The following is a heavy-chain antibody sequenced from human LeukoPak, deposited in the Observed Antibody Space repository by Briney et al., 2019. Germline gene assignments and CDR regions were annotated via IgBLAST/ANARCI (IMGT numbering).Heavy chain of an antibody. CDR2: INHSGST. CDR1: GGSFSGYY. CDR3: ARGPDYYGGNSDFDY. D-gene: IGHD4-23*01. V-gene: IGHV4-34*01. Sequence: PSETLSLTCAVYGGSFSGYYWCWIRQPPGKGLEWIGEINHSGSTNYNPPLKSRVTISVDTSKNQFSLKLSSVTAADTAVYYCARGPDYYGGNSDFDYWGQGTLVTVSS. J-gene: IGHJ4*02.